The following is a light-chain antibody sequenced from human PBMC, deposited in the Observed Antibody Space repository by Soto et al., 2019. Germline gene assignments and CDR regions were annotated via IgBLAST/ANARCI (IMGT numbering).Light chain of an antibody. CDR2: GAS. Sequence: EIAMTQSPGTLSLSPGERATLSCLASQSVSSSFLAWYQQTPGQAPRLLIYGASNRAAGIPDRFSGSGSETDFTLTITRLEPEDFAVYYCQQRSNWAWTFGQGTKVDI. CDR3: QQRSNWAWT. J-gene: IGKJ1*01. CDR1: QSVSSSF. V-gene: IGKV3D-20*02.